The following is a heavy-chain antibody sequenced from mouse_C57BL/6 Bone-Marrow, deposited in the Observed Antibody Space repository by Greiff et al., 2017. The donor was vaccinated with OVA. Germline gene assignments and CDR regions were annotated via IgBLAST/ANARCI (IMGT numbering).Heavy chain of an antibody. Sequence: EVQRVESEGGLVQPGSSMKLSCTASGFTFSDYYMAWVRQVPEKGLEWVANINYDGSSTYYLDSLKSRFIISRDNAKNILYLQMSSLKSEDTATYYCARYYYSYYFDYWGQGTTLTVSS. CDR1: GFTFSDYY. CDR3: ARYYYSYYFDY. D-gene: IGHD1-1*01. V-gene: IGHV5-16*01. J-gene: IGHJ2*01. CDR2: INYDGSST.